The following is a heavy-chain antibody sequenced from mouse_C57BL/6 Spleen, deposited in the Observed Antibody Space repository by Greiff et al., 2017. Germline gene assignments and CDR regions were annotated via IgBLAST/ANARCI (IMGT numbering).Heavy chain of an antibody. CDR3: ARPLLLRLDY. J-gene: IGHJ2*01. CDR2: IYPGSGST. V-gene: IGHV1-55*01. Sequence: QVQLKQPGAELVKPGASVKMSCKASGYTFTSYWITWVKQRPGQGLEWIGDIYPGSGSTNYNEKFKSKATLTVVTSSSTAYMQLSSLTSEDSAVYYCARPLLLRLDYWGQGTTLTVSS. D-gene: IGHD1-1*01. CDR1: GYTFTSYW.